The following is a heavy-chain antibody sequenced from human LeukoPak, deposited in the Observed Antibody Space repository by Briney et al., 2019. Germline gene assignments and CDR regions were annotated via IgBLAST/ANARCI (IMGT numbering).Heavy chain of an antibody. CDR2: INPNSGCT. CDR3: ARDLNIAAAGTSPPNWFDP. D-gene: IGHD6-13*01. V-gene: IGHV1-2*02. CDR1: GYTFTGYY. J-gene: IGHJ5*02. Sequence: SVNVSCKASGYTFTGYYMHGVRQAPGQGLEWMGWINPNSGCTNYAQKFQGRVTMTRDTSISTAYMELSRLRSDDTAVYYCARDLNIAAAGTSPPNWFDPWGQGTLVTVSS.